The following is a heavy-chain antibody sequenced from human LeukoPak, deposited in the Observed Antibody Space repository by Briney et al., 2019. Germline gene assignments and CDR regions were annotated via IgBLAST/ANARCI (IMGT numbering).Heavy chain of an antibody. Sequence: GGSLRLSCAASGFTFSTYWMSWVRQAPGKGLEWVANIRQDGRDKYYVDSVKGRFTISRDNAKNSLYLQMNSLRAEDTAVYYCARDGGSAMPFDYWGQGTLVTVSS. V-gene: IGHV3-7*01. CDR1: GFTFSTYW. CDR2: IRQDGRDK. J-gene: IGHJ4*02. CDR3: ARDGGSAMPFDY. D-gene: IGHD2-2*01.